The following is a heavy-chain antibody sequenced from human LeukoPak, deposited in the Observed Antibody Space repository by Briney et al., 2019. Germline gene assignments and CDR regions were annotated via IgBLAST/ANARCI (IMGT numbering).Heavy chain of an antibody. CDR3: ARAQSLTAPAGTFANS. CDR2: INPNSGGT. CDR1: GYTFTGYF. J-gene: IGHJ4*02. V-gene: IGHV1-2*02. Sequence: ASVKVSCKASGYTFTGYFLHWVRRAPGQGFEWMGWINPNSGGTYYTQRFQGRVAMTRDTSISTAYMELSSPRSDDTAVYYCARAQSLTAPAGTFANSWGQGTLVTVSS. D-gene: IGHD6-13*01.